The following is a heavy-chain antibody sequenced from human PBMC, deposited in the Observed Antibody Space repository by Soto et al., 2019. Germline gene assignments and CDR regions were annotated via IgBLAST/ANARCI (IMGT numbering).Heavy chain of an antibody. V-gene: IGHV4-34*01. CDR2: INHSGST. CDR1: GGSFSGYY. J-gene: IGHJ5*02. CDR3: ARGGRIQIWLQTACCLDP. Sequence: PSETLSLTCAVYGGSFSGYYWSWIRHPPWKGLEWIGEINHSGSTNYNPSLKSRVTISVDTSKNQFSLKLSSVTAADTAVYYCARGGRIQIWLQTACCLDPWVQGTLVT. D-gene: IGHD5-18*01.